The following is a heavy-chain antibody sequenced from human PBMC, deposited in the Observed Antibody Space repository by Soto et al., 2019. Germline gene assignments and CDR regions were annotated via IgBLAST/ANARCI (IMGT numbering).Heavy chain of an antibody. CDR2: ISGSGVST. Sequence: GALRLSCAASGFTFSSYAMSWVRQAPGKGLEWVSAISGSGVSTYYADSVKGRFTISRDNSKNTLYLQMNSLRAEDTAVYYCAKTAGITIFGVAHRSGMDVWGQGTTVTVSS. CDR3: AKTAGITIFGVAHRSGMDV. D-gene: IGHD3-3*01. CDR1: GFTFSSYA. V-gene: IGHV3-23*01. J-gene: IGHJ6*02.